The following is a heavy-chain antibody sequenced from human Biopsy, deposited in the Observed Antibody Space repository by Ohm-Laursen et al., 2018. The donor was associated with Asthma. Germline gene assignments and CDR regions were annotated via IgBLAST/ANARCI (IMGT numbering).Heavy chain of an antibody. D-gene: IGHD3-3*01. CDR1: GGSMTPTSHY. CDR2: ISYGGKT. CDR3: ARRITIFGVVQKDHGMDA. V-gene: IGHV4-39*01. J-gene: IGHJ6*02. Sequence: SETLSPTCAVSGGSMTPTSHYWDWIRQAPGKGLEWIGYISYGGKTSYNPSLKNRVTISRDTSKNQFSLRLTSMTAADTAVYFCARRITIFGVVQKDHGMDAWGQGTTVIVSS.